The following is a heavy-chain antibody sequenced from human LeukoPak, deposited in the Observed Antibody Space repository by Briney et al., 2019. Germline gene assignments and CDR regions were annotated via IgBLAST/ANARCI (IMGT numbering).Heavy chain of an antibody. D-gene: IGHD3/OR15-3a*01. CDR2: INPNSGGT. CDR3: ATTGTGPAPYYYYYYGMGV. CDR1: GYTFTGYY. Sequence: ASVKVSCKASGYTFTGYYMHWVRQAPGQGLEWMGWINPNSGGTNYAQKFQGRVTVTRDTSISTAYMELSRLRSDDTAVYYCATTGTGPAPYYYYYYGMGVWGQGTTVTVSS. V-gene: IGHV1-2*02. J-gene: IGHJ6*02.